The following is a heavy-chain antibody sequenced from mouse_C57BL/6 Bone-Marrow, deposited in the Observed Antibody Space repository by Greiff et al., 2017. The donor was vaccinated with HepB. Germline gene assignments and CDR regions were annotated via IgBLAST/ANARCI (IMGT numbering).Heavy chain of an antibody. Sequence: EVQLQQSGPELVKPGASVKIPCKASGYTFTDYNMDWVKQSHGKSLEWIGDINPNNGGTIYNQKFKGKATLTVDKSSSTAYMELRSLTSEDTAVYYCARDYSNYRRAWFAYWGQGTLVTVSA. D-gene: IGHD2-5*01. CDR1: GYTFTDYN. CDR2: INPNNGGT. J-gene: IGHJ3*01. V-gene: IGHV1-18*01. CDR3: ARDYSNYRRAWFAY.